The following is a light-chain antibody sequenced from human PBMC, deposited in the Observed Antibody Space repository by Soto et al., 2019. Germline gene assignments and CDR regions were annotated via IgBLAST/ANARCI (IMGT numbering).Light chain of an antibody. V-gene: IGLV2-18*01. J-gene: IGLJ3*02. Sequence: QSALTHPPSVSGSPGQSVTISCTGTSSDVGSYNRVSWYEQPPGTAPKLMIYEVSNRPSGVPDRFSGSKSGNTASLTISGLQAEDEADYYCSFYTRRSTWVFGGGTKLTVL. CDR2: EVS. CDR3: SFYTRRSTWV. CDR1: SSDVGSYNR.